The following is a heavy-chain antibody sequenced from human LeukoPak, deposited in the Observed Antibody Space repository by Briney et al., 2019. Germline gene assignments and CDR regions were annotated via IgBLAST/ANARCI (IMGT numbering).Heavy chain of an antibody. J-gene: IGHJ6*02. CDR2: IYPGDSDT. V-gene: IGHV5-51*01. Sequence: GESLKISCKGSGYSFTSYLIGWVRQMPGKGLEWMGIIYPGDSDTRYSPSFQGQVTISADKSISTAYLQWSSLKASDTAMYYCARHSTSIFGVVISIYGMDVWGQGTTVTVSS. CDR1: GYSFTSYL. D-gene: IGHD3-3*01. CDR3: ARHSTSIFGVVISIYGMDV.